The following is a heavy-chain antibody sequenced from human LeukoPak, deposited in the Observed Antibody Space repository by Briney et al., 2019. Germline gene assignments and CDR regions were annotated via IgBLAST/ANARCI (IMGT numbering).Heavy chain of an antibody. D-gene: IGHD3-22*01. V-gene: IGHV3-30*18. CDR2: ISYDGNNK. Sequence: GGSLRLSCAASGFTFSSYGMHWVRQAPGKGLEWVAVISYDGNNKFYADSVKGRFTISRDNSKNTLYLLMNSLRAEDTAVYYCAKGYGFDSSGSEHYFENWGQGILVTVSS. CDR1: GFTFSSYG. J-gene: IGHJ4*02. CDR3: AKGYGFDSSGSEHYFEN.